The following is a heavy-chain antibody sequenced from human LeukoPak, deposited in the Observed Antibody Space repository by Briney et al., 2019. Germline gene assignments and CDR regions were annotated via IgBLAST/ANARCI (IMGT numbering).Heavy chain of an antibody. CDR3: ARQSGSYYLFDF. CDR1: GFTVSSNY. J-gene: IGHJ4*02. CDR2: IYSGGST. V-gene: IGHV3-66*04. Sequence: SGGSLRLSCAASGFTVSSNYMSWVRQAPGKGLEWVSVIYSGGSTYYADSVKGRFTISRDNSKNTLYLQMNSLRAEDTAVYYCARQSGSYYLFDFWGQGTLVTVSS. D-gene: IGHD1-26*01.